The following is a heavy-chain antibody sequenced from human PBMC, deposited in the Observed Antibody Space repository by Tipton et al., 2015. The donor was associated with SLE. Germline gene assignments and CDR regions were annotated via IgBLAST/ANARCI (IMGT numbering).Heavy chain of an antibody. Sequence: TLSLTCTVSGGSISSGSYYWSWIRQPAGKGLEWIGYIYTSGSTNYNPSLKSRVTISVDTSKNQFSLKLSSVTAADTAVYYCARDRRSYSSGWFLNWYFDLWGRCTLVTVPS. CDR1: GGSISSGSYY. CDR2: IYTSGST. V-gene: IGHV4-61*09. J-gene: IGHJ2*01. D-gene: IGHD6-19*01. CDR3: ARDRRSYSSGWFLNWYFDL.